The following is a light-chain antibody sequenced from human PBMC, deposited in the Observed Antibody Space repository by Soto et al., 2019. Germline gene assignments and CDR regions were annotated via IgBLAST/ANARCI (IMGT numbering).Light chain of an antibody. CDR2: EVT. CDR3: SSHAGINNVV. Sequence: QYVLTQPPSASGSPGQSVAISCTGTSSDVGGYNYVSWYQQHPGKAPKLIIYEVTKRPSGVPDRFSGSKSGNTASLTVSGLLAEDEADYYCSSHAGINNVVFGGGTKLTVL. J-gene: IGLJ3*02. V-gene: IGLV2-8*01. CDR1: SSDVGGYNY.